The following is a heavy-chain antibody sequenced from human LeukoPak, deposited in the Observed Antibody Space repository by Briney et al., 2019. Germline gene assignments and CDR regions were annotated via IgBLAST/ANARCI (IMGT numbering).Heavy chain of an antibody. Sequence: PSETLSLTCTVSGGSISSYYWSWIRQPPGKGLEWIGYIYYSGSTNYNPSLKSRVTISVDTSKNQFSLKLSSVTAADTAVYYCARVRDGYMNDAFDIWGQERMVTVSS. CDR2: IYYSGST. D-gene: IGHD5-24*01. CDR1: GGSISSYY. CDR3: ARVRDGYMNDAFDI. J-gene: IGHJ3*02. V-gene: IGHV4-59*01.